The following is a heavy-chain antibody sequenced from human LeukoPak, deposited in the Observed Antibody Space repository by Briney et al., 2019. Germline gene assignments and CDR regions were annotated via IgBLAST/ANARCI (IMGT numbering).Heavy chain of an antibody. D-gene: IGHD1-1*01. V-gene: IGHV3-30-3*01. CDR2: TQHDGSRT. CDR3: ATYKNQPHTLFFDF. Sequence: GGSLRLSCAASGFAFNKYAMSWVRQAPGKGLERVAGTQHDGSRTYYADSVKGRFTISRDNSKNTLYLEMNSLTPEDTALYYCATYKNQPHTLFFDFWGQGALVTVSA. CDR1: GFAFNKYA. J-gene: IGHJ4*02.